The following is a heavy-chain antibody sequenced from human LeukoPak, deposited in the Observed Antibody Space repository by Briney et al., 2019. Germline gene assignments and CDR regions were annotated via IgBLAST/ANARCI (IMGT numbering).Heavy chain of an antibody. Sequence: SETLSLTCAVYGGSFSGYYWSWIRQPPGKGLEWIGEINHSGSTNYNPSLKSRVTISVDTSKNQFSLRLSSVTAADTAVYYCARGSRDLGDYIDYWGQGILVTVSS. J-gene: IGHJ4*02. D-gene: IGHD4-17*01. CDR1: GGSFSGYY. CDR2: INHSGST. CDR3: ARGSRDLGDYIDY. V-gene: IGHV4-34*01.